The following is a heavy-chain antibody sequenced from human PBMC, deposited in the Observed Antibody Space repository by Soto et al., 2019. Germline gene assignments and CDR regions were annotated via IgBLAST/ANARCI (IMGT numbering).Heavy chain of an antibody. D-gene: IGHD3-22*01. CDR1: GGSFSTNE. CDR2: IFPTVGTA. Sequence: QVHLEQSGAEVMKPGTSVTVSCKASGGSFSTNEIDWVRHAPGAGLEWMGRIFPTVGTADYAQKCQGRLTITADESTATVFMELSRPPSADTAVYFCARASYSSRWGTFDSWGQGTQVAVSS. CDR3: ARASYSSRWGTFDS. J-gene: IGHJ4*02. V-gene: IGHV1-69*01.